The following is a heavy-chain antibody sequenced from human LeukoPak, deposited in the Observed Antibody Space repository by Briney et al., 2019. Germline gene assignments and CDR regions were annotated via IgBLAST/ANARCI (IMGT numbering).Heavy chain of an antibody. V-gene: IGHV3-23*01. D-gene: IGHD2-15*01. CDR2: VSSNGAKT. Sequence: GGSLRLSCAASGFTFSSYAITWVRQAPGKGLEWVSAVSSNGAKTYYADSVKGRFTISRDNYKNMVFLQMNSLRAEDTAVYYCARWRSGSCSDWGQGTLVTVSS. J-gene: IGHJ4*02. CDR1: GFTFSSYA. CDR3: ARWRSGSCSD.